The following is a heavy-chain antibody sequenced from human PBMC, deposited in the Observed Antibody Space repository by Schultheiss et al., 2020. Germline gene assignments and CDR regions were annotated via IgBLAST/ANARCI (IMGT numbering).Heavy chain of an antibody. D-gene: IGHD7-27*01. CDR2: IYYSGST. Sequence: SATLSLTCTVSGGSISSGGYYWSWIRQHPGKGLEWIGYIYYSGSTYYNPSLKSRVTISVDTSKNQFSLKLSSVTAADTAVYYCARTALTGVGVDYYYYYYMDVWGKGTTVTVSS. CDR3: ARTALTGVGVDYYYYYYMDV. CDR1: GGSISSGGYY. J-gene: IGHJ6*03. V-gene: IGHV4-31*03.